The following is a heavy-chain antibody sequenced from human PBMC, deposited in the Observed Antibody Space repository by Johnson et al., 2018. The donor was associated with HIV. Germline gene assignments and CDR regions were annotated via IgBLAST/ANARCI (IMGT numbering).Heavy chain of an antibody. D-gene: IGHD1-26*01. V-gene: IGHV3-30*18. J-gene: IGHJ3*02. Sequence: VQLVESGGGVVQPGRSLRVSCAASGFTFSSYGMHWVRQAPGKGLEWVAVTSNAGSNKYYADSVKGRFTIYRDNFKNTLYLQMNSLRAEDTAVDYCAKESRRWGAFSDAFDIWGQGTIVTGSS. CDR1: GFTFSSYG. CDR2: TSNAGSNK. CDR3: AKESRRWGAFSDAFDI.